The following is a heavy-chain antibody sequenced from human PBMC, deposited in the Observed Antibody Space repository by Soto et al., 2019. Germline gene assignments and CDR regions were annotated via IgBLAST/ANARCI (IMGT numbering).Heavy chain of an antibody. V-gene: IGHV1-8*01. Sequence: QVQMVQSGAEVKKTGASVKVSCKASGYTFTSYDINWVRQATGQGLEWMGWMNPNSGNTGYAQKFQGRVTMTRNTSISTAYMELSSLRSEDTTVYYCARVVVKYQLPQYYMDVWGKGTTVTVSS. CDR3: ARVVVKYQLPQYYMDV. CDR1: GYTFTSYD. J-gene: IGHJ6*03. CDR2: MNPNSGNT. D-gene: IGHD2-2*01.